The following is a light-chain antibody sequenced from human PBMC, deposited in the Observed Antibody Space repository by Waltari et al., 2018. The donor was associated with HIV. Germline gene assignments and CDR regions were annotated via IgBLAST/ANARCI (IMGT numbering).Light chain of an antibody. CDR2: DVT. V-gene: IGLV2-11*03. J-gene: IGLJ3*02. Sequence: SGSPGQSVTISCTGTSSDIGDYNYVSWYQQHPGKAPKLMIYDVTKRPSGVPDRFSGSKSGNTASLTISGLQAEDEAAYYCCSFAGSYTLVFGGGTKLTVL. CDR1: SSDIGDYNY. CDR3: CSFAGSYTLV.